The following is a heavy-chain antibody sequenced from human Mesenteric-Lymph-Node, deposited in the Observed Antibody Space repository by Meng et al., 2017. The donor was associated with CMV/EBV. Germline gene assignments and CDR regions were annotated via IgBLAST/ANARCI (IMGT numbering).Heavy chain of an antibody. CDR3: AKSLYGATPHYYGMDV. CDR2: IRYDGSNK. J-gene: IGHJ6*02. V-gene: IGHV3-30*02. CDR1: GFTFSSYG. D-gene: IGHD4/OR15-4a*01. Sequence: GESLKISCAASGFTFSSYGMHWVRQALGKGLEWVAFIRYDGSNKYYADSVKGRFTISRDNSKNTLYLQMNSLRAEDTAVYYCAKSLYGATPHYYGMDVWGQGTTVTVSS.